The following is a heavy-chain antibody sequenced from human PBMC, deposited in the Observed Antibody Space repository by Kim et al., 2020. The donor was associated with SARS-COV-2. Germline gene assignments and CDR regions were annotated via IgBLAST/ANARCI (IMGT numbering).Heavy chain of an antibody. CDR3: AKDIGYSSGGIGY. Sequence: GQAESLKGRFTISRDNAKNSLYLQMNSLRAEDTALYYCAKDIGYSSGGIGYWGQGTLVTVSS. D-gene: IGHD6-19*01. J-gene: IGHJ4*02. V-gene: IGHV3-9*01.